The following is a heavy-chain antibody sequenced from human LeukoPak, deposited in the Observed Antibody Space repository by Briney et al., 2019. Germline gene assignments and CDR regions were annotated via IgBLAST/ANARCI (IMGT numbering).Heavy chain of an antibody. Sequence: GGSLRLSCAVSGFTFGRHSMTWVRQAPGTGLEWVSSIRSSGRDKFYADSVKGRFTIARDDAKNSLFLQMNSLRAEDTAVYYCARGPGIAVAPLQHWGQGTLVTVSS. V-gene: IGHV3-21*01. CDR2: IRSSGRDK. J-gene: IGHJ1*01. CDR3: ARGPGIAVAPLQH. CDR1: GFTFGRHS. D-gene: IGHD6-19*01.